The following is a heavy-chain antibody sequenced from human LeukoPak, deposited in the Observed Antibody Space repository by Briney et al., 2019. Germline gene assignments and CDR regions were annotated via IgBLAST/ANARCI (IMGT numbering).Heavy chain of an antibody. CDR3: AKAGGYDIRSYGMDV. CDR2: IRYDGSNK. V-gene: IGHV3-30*02. Sequence: PGGSLRLSCAASGFTFSGYGMHWVRQAPGKGLEWVAFIRYDGSNKYYADSVKGRFTISRDNSKNTLYLQMNSLRAEDTAVYYCAKAGGYDIRSYGMDVWGQGTTVTVSS. CDR1: GFTFSGYG. D-gene: IGHD5-12*01. J-gene: IGHJ6*02.